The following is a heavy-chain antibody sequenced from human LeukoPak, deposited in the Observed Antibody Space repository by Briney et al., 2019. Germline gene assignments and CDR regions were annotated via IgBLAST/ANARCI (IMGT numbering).Heavy chain of an antibody. CDR1: GGSFSGYY. CDR3: ARLGAITGTTAGRPP. Sequence: KTSETLSLTCAVYGGSFSGYYWSWIRQPPGKGLEWIGEINHSGSTNYNPSLKSRVTISVDTSKNQFSLKLSSVTAADTAVYYCARLGAITGTTAGRPPWGQGTLVTASS. D-gene: IGHD1-7*01. V-gene: IGHV4-34*01. CDR2: INHSGST. J-gene: IGHJ5*02.